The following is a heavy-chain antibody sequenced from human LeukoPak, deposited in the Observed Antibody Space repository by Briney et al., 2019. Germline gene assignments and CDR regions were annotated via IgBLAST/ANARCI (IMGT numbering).Heavy chain of an antibody. CDR3: AKGRGGSGSYYLDYDY. J-gene: IGHJ4*02. CDR2: IDNDGSDT. CDR1: GFTFSNYW. D-gene: IGHD3-10*01. Sequence: GGSLRLSCAASGFTFSNYWMHWVRQAPGKGLVWVSRIDNDGSDTSYADSVKGRFTISRDNSKNTLYLQMNSLRAEDTAVYYCAKGRGGSGSYYLDYDYWGQGTLVTVSS. V-gene: IGHV3-74*01.